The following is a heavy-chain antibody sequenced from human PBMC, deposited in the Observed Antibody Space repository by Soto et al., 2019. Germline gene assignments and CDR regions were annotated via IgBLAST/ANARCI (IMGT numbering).Heavy chain of an antibody. J-gene: IGHJ6*02. CDR2: ISYDGSNK. CDR3: ARASYSSSSGENYYYGIDV. V-gene: IGHV3-30-3*01. D-gene: IGHD6-6*01. CDR1: GFTFSSYA. Sequence: QVQLVESGGGVVQPGRSLRLSCAASGFTFSSYAMHWVRQAPGKGLEWVAVISYDGSNKYYADSVKGRFTISRDNSKNTLYLQINSVSAEDTAVYYCARASYSSSSGENYYYGIDVWGQGTTVTVSS.